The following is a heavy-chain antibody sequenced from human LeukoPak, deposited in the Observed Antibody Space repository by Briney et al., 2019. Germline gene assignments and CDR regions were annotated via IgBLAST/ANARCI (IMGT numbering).Heavy chain of an antibody. D-gene: IGHD6-13*01. CDR2: ISYDGSNK. Sequence: PGRSLRLSCAASGFTFSSYAMHWVRQAPGKGLEWVAVISYDGSNKYYADSVKGRFTISRDNAKNSLYLQMNSLRAEDTAVYYCARSSWYFYAFDTWGQGTMVTVSS. J-gene: IGHJ3*02. CDR3: ARSSWYFYAFDT. V-gene: IGHV3-30*04. CDR1: GFTFSSYA.